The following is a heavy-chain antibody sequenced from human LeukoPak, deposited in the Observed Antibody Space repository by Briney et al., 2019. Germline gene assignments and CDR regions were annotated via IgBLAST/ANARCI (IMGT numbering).Heavy chain of an antibody. CDR1: GGSISSGDYY. J-gene: IGHJ4*02. V-gene: IGHV4-30-4*01. D-gene: IGHD6-13*01. Sequence: PSETLSLTCTVSGGSISSGDYYWSWIRQPPGKGLERIGYIYYSGSTYYNPSLKSRVTISVDTSKNQFSLKLSSVTAADTAVYYCARGDSSSWYFDYWGQGTLVTVSS. CDR2: IYYSGST. CDR3: ARGDSSSWYFDY.